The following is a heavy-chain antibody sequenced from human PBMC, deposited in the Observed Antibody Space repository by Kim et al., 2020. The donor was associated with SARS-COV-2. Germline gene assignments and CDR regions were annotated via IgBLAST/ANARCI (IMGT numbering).Heavy chain of an antibody. D-gene: IGHD3-10*01. J-gene: IGHJ3*02. V-gene: IGHV4-59*08. CDR2: T. Sequence: TSYNPSLKSRVTISVDTSNHQFSLKLTSVTAADTAVYYCARLLPRGPFDIWGQGTVVTVSS. CDR3: ARLLPRGPFDI.